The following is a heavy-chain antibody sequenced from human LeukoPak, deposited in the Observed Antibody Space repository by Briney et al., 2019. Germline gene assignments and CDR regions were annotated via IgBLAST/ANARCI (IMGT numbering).Heavy chain of an antibody. Sequence: SETLSLTCAVYGGSFRGYYWSWIRQPPGKGLEWIGEIDHSGSTNYNPSLKSRVTISVDTSKNQFSLKLNSVTAADTAVYYCARVPAWGFGSSGGHHFDYWGQGTLVTVSS. CDR1: GGSFRGYY. D-gene: IGHD3-22*01. CDR3: ARVPAWGFGSSGGHHFDY. J-gene: IGHJ4*02. CDR2: IDHSGST. V-gene: IGHV4-34*01.